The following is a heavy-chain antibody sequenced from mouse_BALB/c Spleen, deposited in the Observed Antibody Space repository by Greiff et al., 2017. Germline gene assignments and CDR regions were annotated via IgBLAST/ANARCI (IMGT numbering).Heavy chain of an antibody. J-gene: IGHJ3*01. V-gene: IGHV3-2*02. CDR1: GYSITSDYA. CDR2: ISYSGST. Sequence: EVMLVESGPGLVKPSQSLSLTCTVTGYSITSDYAWNWIRQFPGNKLEWMGYISYSGSTSYNPSLKSRISITRDTSKNQFFLQLNSVTTEDTATYYCARDYGYDVGFAYWGQGTLVTVSA. CDR3: ARDYGYDVGFAY. D-gene: IGHD2-2*01.